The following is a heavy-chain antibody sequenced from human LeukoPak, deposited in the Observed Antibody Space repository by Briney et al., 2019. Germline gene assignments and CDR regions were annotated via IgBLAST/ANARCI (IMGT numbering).Heavy chain of an antibody. J-gene: IGHJ4*02. V-gene: IGHV3-20*01. CDR2: INWNGGST. CDR1: GFTFYDYG. D-gene: IGHD6-19*01. CDR3: ARFSAVADTDY. Sequence: GGSLRLSCAASGFTFYDYGMNWVRQAPGKGLEWVSGINWNGGSTGYADSVKGRFTISRDNAKNSLYLQMNSLRAEDTALYHCARFSAVADTDYWGQGTQVTVSS.